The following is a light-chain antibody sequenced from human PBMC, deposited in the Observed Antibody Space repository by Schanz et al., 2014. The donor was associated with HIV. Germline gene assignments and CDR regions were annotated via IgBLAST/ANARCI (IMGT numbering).Light chain of an antibody. J-gene: IGLJ2*01. CDR1: AFNIGQNF. CDR3: ATWDATVSAVL. CDR2: ANH. Sequence: QSVLTQSPSVSAAPGQKVTIACSGSAFNIGQNFVSWYQHLPGTAPKLLIYANHERPSEIPDRFSASRTGTSATLAIIGLQSGDEAEYYCATWDATVSAVLFGGGTKLTVL. V-gene: IGLV1-51*01.